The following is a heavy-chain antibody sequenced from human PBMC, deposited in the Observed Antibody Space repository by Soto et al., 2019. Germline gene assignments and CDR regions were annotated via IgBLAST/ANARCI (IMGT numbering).Heavy chain of an antibody. V-gene: IGHV4-34*01. D-gene: IGHD1-26*01. CDR2: INHSGST. CDR3: ARGYGGGAGDIVGATDYYYYGMDV. Sequence: SETLSLTCAVYGGSFSGYYWSWIRQPPGKGLEWIGEINHSGSTNYNPSLKSRVTISVDTSKNQFSLKLSSVTAADTAVYYCARGYGGGAGDIVGATDYYYYGMDVWGQGTTVTVSS. CDR1: GGSFSGYY. J-gene: IGHJ6*02.